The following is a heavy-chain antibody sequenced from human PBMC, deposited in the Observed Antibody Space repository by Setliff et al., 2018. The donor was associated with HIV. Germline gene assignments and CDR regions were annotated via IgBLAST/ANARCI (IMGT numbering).Heavy chain of an antibody. CDR2: IHYSGTT. V-gene: IGHV4-59*08. CDR1: GGSISSLY. J-gene: IGHJ5*02. CDR3: ARLSNWFDP. Sequence: SETLSLTCSVSGGSISSLYWSWIRQPPGKGLEWIGSIHYSGTTNYNPSLKSRVTISVDTSKNQFSLKLSSVTAADTAVYYCARLSNWFDPWGQGTLVTVSS.